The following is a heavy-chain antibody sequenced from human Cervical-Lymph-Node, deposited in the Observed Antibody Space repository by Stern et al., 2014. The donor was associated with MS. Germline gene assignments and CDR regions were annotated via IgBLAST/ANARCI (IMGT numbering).Heavy chain of an antibody. CDR2: LNPKSGNS. J-gene: IGHJ4*02. D-gene: IGHD3-16*01. Sequence: VQLVESGAEVKKPGASVKVSCKASGYTFINYDVNWVRQATGHGLEWIGWLNPKSGNSGAAQKFRGRATLTGNNSINTAYMELRSLKSDDTATYFCTTSQGAFWGQGTVVTVSS. V-gene: IGHV1-8*01. CDR1: GYTFINYD. CDR3: TTSQGAF.